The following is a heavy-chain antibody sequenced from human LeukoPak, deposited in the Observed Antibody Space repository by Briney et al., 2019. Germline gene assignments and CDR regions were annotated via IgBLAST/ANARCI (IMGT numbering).Heavy chain of an antibody. CDR1: GGSISSGGYY. D-gene: IGHD1-26*01. J-gene: IGHJ4*02. CDR3: ARMGAADGNYFDY. V-gene: IGHV4-31*03. Sequence: SQTLSLTCTVSGGSISSGGYYWSWIRQHPGKGLEWIGYIYYSGSTYYNPSLKSRVTISVDTSKNQFSLKLSSVTAADMAVYYCARMGAADGNYFDYWGQGTLVTVSS. CDR2: IYYSGST.